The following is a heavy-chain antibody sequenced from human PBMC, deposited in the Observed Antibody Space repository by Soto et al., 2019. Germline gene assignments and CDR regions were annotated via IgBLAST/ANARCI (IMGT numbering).Heavy chain of an antibody. CDR2: ISAYNGNT. V-gene: IGHV1-18*01. CDR3: ARSRSLGRYSSGWPPSY. Sequence: QVQLVQSGAEVKKPGASVKVSCKASGYTFTSYGISWVRQAPGQGLEWMGWISAYNGNTNYAQKLQGRVTMTKDTSTSTAYMELRSMRSDDTAVYYCARSRSLGRYSSGWPPSYWGQGTLVTVSS. D-gene: IGHD6-19*01. CDR1: GYTFTSYG. J-gene: IGHJ4*02.